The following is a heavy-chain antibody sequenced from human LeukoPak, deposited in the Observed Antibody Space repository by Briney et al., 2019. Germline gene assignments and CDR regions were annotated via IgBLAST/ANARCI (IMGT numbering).Heavy chain of an antibody. D-gene: IGHD3-22*01. CDR3: ARRSDDYDSSAYYH. J-gene: IGHJ4*02. Sequence: GASVKVSCKTSGYTFTSYDLNWVRQATGQGLEWMGWVNPNSGNTGYAQKFQGRVTMTMDPSTSTAYMELSSLRSEDTAVYYCARRSDDYDSSAYYHWGQGTLVTVSS. V-gene: IGHV1-8*01. CDR2: VNPNSGNT. CDR1: GYTFTSYD.